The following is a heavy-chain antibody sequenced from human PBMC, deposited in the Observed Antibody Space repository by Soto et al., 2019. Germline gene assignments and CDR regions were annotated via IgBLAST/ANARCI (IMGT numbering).Heavy chain of an antibody. J-gene: IGHJ6*02. D-gene: IGHD3-9*01. CDR2: ISAYNGNT. Sequence: ASVKVSCKASGYIFTNYYITWVRQAPGQGLEWVGWISAYNGNTKFAQKLQDRVTLTTDTSTSIAYMELNSLRSEDTAVYYCARASYYDILWAWDYYYGMDVWGQGTTVTVSS. V-gene: IGHV1-18*01. CDR3: ARASYYDILWAWDYYYGMDV. CDR1: GYIFTNYY.